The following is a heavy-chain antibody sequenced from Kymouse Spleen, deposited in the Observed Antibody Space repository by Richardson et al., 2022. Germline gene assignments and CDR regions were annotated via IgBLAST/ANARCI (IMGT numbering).Heavy chain of an antibody. CDR2: INHSGST. J-gene: IGHJ5*02. Sequence: QVQLQQWGAGLLKPSETLSLTCAVYGGSFSGYYWSWIRQPPGKGLEWIGEINHSGSTNYNPSLKSRVTISVDTSKNQFSLKLSSVTAADTAVYYCARGCGSGSYNWFDPWGQGTLVTVSS. CDR3: ARGCGSGSYNWFDP. D-gene: IGHD3-10*01. CDR1: GGSFSGYY. V-gene: IGHV4-34*01.